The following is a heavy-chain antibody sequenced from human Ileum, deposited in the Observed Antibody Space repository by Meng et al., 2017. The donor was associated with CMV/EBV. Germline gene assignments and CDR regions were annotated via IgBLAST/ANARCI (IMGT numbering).Heavy chain of an antibody. CDR3: ARERVYRDGYNYQAYGMDV. Sequence: FSSYAISWVRQAPGQGLEWMGGIIPIFGTANYAQKFQGRVTITTDESTSTAYMELSSLRSEDTAVYYCARERVYRDGYNYQAYGMDVWGQGTTVTVSS. CDR2: IIPIFGTA. V-gene: IGHV1-69*05. D-gene: IGHD5-24*01. J-gene: IGHJ6*02. CDR1: FSSYA.